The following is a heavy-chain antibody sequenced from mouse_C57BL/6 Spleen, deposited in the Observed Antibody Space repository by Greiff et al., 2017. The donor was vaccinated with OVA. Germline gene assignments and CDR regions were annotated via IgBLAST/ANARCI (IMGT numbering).Heavy chain of an antibody. V-gene: IGHV1-82*01. Sequence: QVQLKQSGPELVKPGASVKISCKASGYAFSSSWMNWVKQRPGKGLEWIGRIYPGDGDTNYNGKFKGKATLTADKSSSTAYMQLSSLTSEDSAVYFCARSGNAGTAWFAYWGQGTLVTVSA. CDR3: ARSGNAGTAWFAY. CDR1: GYAFSSSW. D-gene: IGHD4-1*01. J-gene: IGHJ3*01. CDR2: IYPGDGDT.